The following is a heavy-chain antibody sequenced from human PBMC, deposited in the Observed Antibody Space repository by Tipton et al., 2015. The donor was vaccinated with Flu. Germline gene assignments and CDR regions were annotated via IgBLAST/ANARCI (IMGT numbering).Heavy chain of an antibody. CDR1: GGSIGSYY. V-gene: IGHV4-59*08. Sequence: SCTVSGGSIGSYYWNWIRQPPGKGLEWIGTIYHSGTTYYNPSLKSRLTISVDTSKNQFSLRLSSVTAADTAVYYCARHTGDSVRGVIDYWGQGTLVTVSS. CDR2: IYHSGTT. D-gene: IGHD3-10*02. J-gene: IGHJ4*02. CDR3: ARHTGDSVRGVIDY.